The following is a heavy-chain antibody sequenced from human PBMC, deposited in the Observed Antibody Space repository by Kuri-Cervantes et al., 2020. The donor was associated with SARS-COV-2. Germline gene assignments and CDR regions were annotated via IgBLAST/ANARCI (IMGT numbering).Heavy chain of an antibody. Sequence: GESLKISCAASGFTFSSYAMHRVRQAPGKGLEWVAVMSYDGSNKYYADSVKGRFTISRDNSKNTLYLQMNSLRAEDTAVYYCARDLSGRFDPWGQGTLVTVSS. D-gene: IGHD5/OR15-5a*01. V-gene: IGHV3-30-3*01. CDR3: ARDLSGRFDP. J-gene: IGHJ5*02. CDR1: GFTFSSYA. CDR2: MSYDGSNK.